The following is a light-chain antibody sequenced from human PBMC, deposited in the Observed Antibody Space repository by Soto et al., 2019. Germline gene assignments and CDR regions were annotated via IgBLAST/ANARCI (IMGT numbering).Light chain of an antibody. J-gene: IGKJ1*01. V-gene: IGKV3-20*01. CDR3: QQYGSSRWT. CDR2: GTS. CDR1: QSVSSSY. Sequence: EIVLTQSPGTLSLSPGERATLSCRASQSVSSSYLAWYQQKPGQAPRLLMYGTSNRATGIPDRFSGSGSGTDFTLTISRLEPEDIAVYYCQQYGSSRWTLGQGTKVEIK.